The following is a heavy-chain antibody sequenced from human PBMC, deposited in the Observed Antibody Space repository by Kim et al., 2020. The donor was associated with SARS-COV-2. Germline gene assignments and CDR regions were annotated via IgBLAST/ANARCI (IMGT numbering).Heavy chain of an antibody. CDR3: ARGGGNYRGNWFDP. CDR1: GASISTYY. Sequence: SETLSLTCTVSGASISTYYWSWIRQPPGKGLEWIGYIYYSGSTNYNPSLKSQVTISVDTSKNQFSLKLTSVTAADTAVYYCARGGGNYRGNWFDPWGQGTLVTVSS. V-gene: IGHV4-59*01. J-gene: IGHJ5*02. CDR2: IYYSGST. D-gene: IGHD1-26*01.